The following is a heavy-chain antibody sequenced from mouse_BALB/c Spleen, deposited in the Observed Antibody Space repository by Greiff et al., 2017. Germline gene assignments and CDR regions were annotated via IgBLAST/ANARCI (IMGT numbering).Heavy chain of an antibody. CDR3: ARERRSYYYAMDY. CDR1: GFNIKDTY. Sequence: EVQLQQSGAELVKPGASVKLSCTASGFNIKDTYMHWVKQRPEQGLEWIGRIDPANGNTKYDPKFQGKATITADTSSNTAYLQLSSLTSEDTAVYYCARERRSYYYAMDYWGQGTSVTVSS. CDR2: IDPANGNT. D-gene: IGHD2-12*01. J-gene: IGHJ4*01. V-gene: IGHV14-3*02.